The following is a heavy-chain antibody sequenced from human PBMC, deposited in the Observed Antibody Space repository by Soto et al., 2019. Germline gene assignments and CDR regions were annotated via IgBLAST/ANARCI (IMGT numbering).Heavy chain of an antibody. CDR3: AKNLEYYDSGGYSN. D-gene: IGHD3-22*01. CDR1: GFTFSNYA. J-gene: IGHJ4*02. CDR2: ISGSGGGT. V-gene: IGHV3-23*01. Sequence: GGSLRLSCAASGFTFSNYAMSWVRQAPGKGLGWVSAISGSGGGTYYADSVKGRFTISRDNSKNTLYLQMNSLRAEDTALYYCAKNLEYYDSGGYSNWGQGTLVTVSS.